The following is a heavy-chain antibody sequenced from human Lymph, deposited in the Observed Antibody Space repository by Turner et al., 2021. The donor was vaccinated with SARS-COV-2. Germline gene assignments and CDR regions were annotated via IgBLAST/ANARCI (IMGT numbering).Heavy chain of an antibody. D-gene: IGHD6-19*01. CDR2: INPNSGGT. V-gene: IGHV1-2*02. CDR3: ARSLGYSSGWYGDAFDI. Sequence: QVQLVQSGAAVKKPGASVKVSCKSSGYTFTGYYVHWVRQAPGQGLEGMGWINPNSGGTDYAKNFQGRVTMTRDTSISTAYMELSRLSSDDTAVYYCARSLGYSSGWYGDAFDIWGLGTMVTVSS. J-gene: IGHJ3*02. CDR1: GYTFTGYY.